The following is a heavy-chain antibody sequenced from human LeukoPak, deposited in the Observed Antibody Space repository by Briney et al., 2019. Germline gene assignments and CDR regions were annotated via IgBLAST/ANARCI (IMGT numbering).Heavy chain of an antibody. J-gene: IGHJ6*02. CDR3: AKAEDNSGWALYYYYYALDV. V-gene: IGHV3-53*01. D-gene: IGHD6-19*01. Sequence: GGSLRLSCAASGFDVSTNYMSWVRQAPGKGLEWVSVIYSGGSAYYADSAKGRFAISRDNFKNTLYLHMNSLRAEDTAVYYCAKAEDNSGWALYYYYYALDVWGQGTTVTVSS. CDR2: IYSGGSA. CDR1: GFDVSTNY.